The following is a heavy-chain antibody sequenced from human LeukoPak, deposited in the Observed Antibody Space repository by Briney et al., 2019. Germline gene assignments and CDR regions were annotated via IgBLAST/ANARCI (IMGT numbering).Heavy chain of an antibody. CDR2: IKPDGSAE. Sequence: GALRLSFSTSGFNFSSNWMSWVRHAPGRGLEWVANIKPDGSAEYYAASVKGRFTVSRDNAKNSLFLQMNSLRVEDTAVYYCARANNSSWHNWGQGTLVTVSS. CDR3: ARANNSSWHN. CDR1: GFNFSSNW. V-gene: IGHV3-7*01. J-gene: IGHJ4*02. D-gene: IGHD6-13*01.